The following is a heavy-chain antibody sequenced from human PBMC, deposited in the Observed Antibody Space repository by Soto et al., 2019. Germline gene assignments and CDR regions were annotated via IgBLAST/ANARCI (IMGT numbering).Heavy chain of an antibody. V-gene: IGHV5-51*01. D-gene: IGHD3-9*01. CDR1: GNSFTMYW. CDR3: VRPDSTGYYSH. CDR2: INAADSDT. J-gene: IGHJ4*02. Sequence: GESVTISCEAPGNSFTMYWIVWVLQMPGKGLEWMGIINAADSDTRYSPSFQGQVTVSVDKSISTAYLQRGSLKAADTAMYYCVRPDSTGYYSHWGQGTPVTVSS.